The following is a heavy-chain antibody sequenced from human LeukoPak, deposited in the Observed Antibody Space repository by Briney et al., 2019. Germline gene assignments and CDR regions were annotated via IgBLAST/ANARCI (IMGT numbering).Heavy chain of an antibody. CDR3: AKVKTGIAAAGTFDY. CDR2: IRYDGSNK. CDR1: GFTFSSYG. J-gene: IGHJ4*02. D-gene: IGHD6-13*01. Sequence: PGGSLRLSCAASGFTFSSYGMHWVRQAPGKGLEWVAFIRYDGSNKYYADSVKGRFTISRDNSKNTLYLQMNSLRAEDTAVYYCAKVKTGIAAAGTFDYWGQGTLVTVSS. V-gene: IGHV3-30*02.